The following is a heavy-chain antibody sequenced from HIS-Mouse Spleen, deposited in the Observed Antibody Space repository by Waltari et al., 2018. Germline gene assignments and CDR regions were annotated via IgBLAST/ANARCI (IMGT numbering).Heavy chain of an antibody. J-gene: IGHJ2*01. CDR2: IIPILGIA. Sequence: QVQLVQSGAEVKKPGSSVKVSCKASGGTFSSYAIRRVGQAPGQGLEWMGRIIPILGIANYAQKFQGRVTITADKSTSTAYMELSSLRSEDTAVYYCARLLGVYWYFDLWGRGTLVTVSS. D-gene: IGHD2-21*01. V-gene: IGHV1-69*04. CDR3: ARLLGVYWYFDL. CDR1: GGTFSSYA.